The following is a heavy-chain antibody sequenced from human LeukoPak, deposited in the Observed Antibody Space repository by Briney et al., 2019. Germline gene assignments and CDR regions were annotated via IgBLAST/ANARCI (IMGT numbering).Heavy chain of an antibody. CDR3: ARTGSTVTMLYPFDH. V-gene: IGHV4-59*01. D-gene: IGHD4-17*01. CDR1: GGSIRCYY. Sequence: PSETLSLTCTVSGGSIRCYYWSWIRQPSGKGLEWIGYIYYSGSTNYNPSLKSRVRISVDTYKNQFSLKLSSVTAADTAVYYCARTGSTVTMLYPFDHWGQGTLVTVSS. J-gene: IGHJ4*02. CDR2: IYYSGST.